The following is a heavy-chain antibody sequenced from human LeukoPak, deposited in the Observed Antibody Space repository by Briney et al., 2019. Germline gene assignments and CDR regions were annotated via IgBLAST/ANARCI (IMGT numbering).Heavy chain of an antibody. CDR1: GYSFTSYW. Sequence: GESLKISCKGSGYSFTSYWIGWVRQMPGKGLEWMGIIYPGDSDTRYSPSFQGQVTISADKSTSTAYLQWSSLKASDTAMYYCARHPQIWFGELLPFDYWGQGTLVTVSS. D-gene: IGHD3-10*01. J-gene: IGHJ4*02. CDR2: IYPGDSDT. V-gene: IGHV5-51*01. CDR3: ARHPQIWFGELLPFDY.